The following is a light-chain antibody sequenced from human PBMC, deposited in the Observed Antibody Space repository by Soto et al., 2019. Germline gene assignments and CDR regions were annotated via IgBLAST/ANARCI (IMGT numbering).Light chain of an antibody. CDR1: QDINVN. Sequence: DIQMTQSPSSVSASIGDTVTITCRASQDINVNLNWYQQKPGEVPKLLIYSASTLHSGVPSRFTGSGSETDFTLTIRSLQPEDFATYYCQHGDVAPYSFGQGTKVDI. V-gene: IGKV1-39*01. J-gene: IGKJ2*03. CDR2: SAS. CDR3: QHGDVAPYS.